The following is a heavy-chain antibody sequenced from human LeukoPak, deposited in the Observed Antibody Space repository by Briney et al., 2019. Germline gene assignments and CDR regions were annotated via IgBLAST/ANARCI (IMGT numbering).Heavy chain of an antibody. CDR1: GFTFSSYG. J-gene: IGHJ4*02. CDR2: IWYDGSNK. V-gene: IGHV3-33*01. D-gene: IGHD3-10*01. CDR3: ARGHKLWFRELSFDY. Sequence: PGGSLRLSCAASGFTFSSYGMHWVRQAPGKGQERVAVIWYDGSNKYYADSVKGRFTISRDNSKNTLYLQMNSLRAEDTAVYYCARGHKLWFRELSFDYWGQGTLVTVSS.